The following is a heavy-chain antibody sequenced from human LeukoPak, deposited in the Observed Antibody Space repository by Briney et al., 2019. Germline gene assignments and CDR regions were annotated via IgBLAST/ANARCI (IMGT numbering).Heavy chain of an antibody. Sequence: ASVKVSCKASGYTFTGYYMHRVRQAPGQGLEWMGWINPNSGGTNYAQKFQGWVTMTRDTSISTAYMELSRLRSDDTAVYYCARDLEKRDGYDLYYYYGMDVWGQGTTVTVSS. V-gene: IGHV1-2*04. CDR3: ARDLEKRDGYDLYYYYGMDV. CDR2: INPNSGGT. CDR1: GYTFTGYY. J-gene: IGHJ6*02. D-gene: IGHD3-22*01.